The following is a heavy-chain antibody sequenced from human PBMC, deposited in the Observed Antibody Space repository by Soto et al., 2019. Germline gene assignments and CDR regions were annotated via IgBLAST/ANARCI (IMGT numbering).Heavy chain of an antibody. J-gene: IGHJ5*02. V-gene: IGHV3-48*01. Sequence: EVQLVESGGGLVQPGGSLRLSCAASGFTFSSYSMNWVRQAPGKGLEWVSYISSSSSTIYYADSVKGRFTISRDNAKNSLYLQLNSLRAEDTAVYYCAGEADYLNWFDPWGQGTLVTVSS. CDR1: GFTFSSYS. CDR3: AGEADYLNWFDP. D-gene: IGHD4-17*01. CDR2: ISSSSSTI.